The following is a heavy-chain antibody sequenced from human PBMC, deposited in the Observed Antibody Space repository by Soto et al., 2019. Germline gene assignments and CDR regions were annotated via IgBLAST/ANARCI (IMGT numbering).Heavy chain of an antibody. CDR3: ARLYYYDSSGYPDY. V-gene: IGHV3-21*01. Sequence: GGSLRLSCAASGFPFSSYIMNWVRPAPGKGLEWVSSISSSSSYIYYADSVKGRFTISRDNAKNSLYLQMNSLRAEDTAVYYCARLYYYDSSGYPDYWGQGTLVTVSS. D-gene: IGHD3-22*01. CDR1: GFPFSSYI. J-gene: IGHJ4*02. CDR2: ISSSSSYI.